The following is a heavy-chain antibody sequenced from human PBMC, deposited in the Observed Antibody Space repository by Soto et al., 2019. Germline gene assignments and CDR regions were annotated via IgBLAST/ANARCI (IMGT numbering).Heavy chain of an antibody. CDR1: NGSMASSLW. CDR2: VAQSGYT. J-gene: IGHJ4*02. D-gene: IGHD2-21*01. CDR3: VRNRCGGYDFDS. V-gene: IGHV4-4*02. Sequence: QLQLQASGPGLVKPSGTLSLNCTVSNGSMASSLWWSWVRQSPGKGLAWIGEVAQSGYTSYNPSLKSRLTISQDRSRDQFSLRLTSVTAADTAVYHCVRNRCGGYDFDSWGQGTLVTVSS.